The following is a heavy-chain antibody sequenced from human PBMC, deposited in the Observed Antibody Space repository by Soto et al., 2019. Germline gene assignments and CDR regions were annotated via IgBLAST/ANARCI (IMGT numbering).Heavy chain of an antibody. Sequence: GGSLRLSCAASGFTFDDYAMHWVRQAPGKGLEWVAGISWNSGDIGYADSVKGRFTISRDNAKKSLYLQLDSLRGEDTALYYCVKDRSISNYYMDVWGKGTTVTVSS. CDR3: VKDRSISNYYMDV. CDR2: ISWNSGDI. CDR1: GFTFDDYA. V-gene: IGHV3-9*01. J-gene: IGHJ6*03. D-gene: IGHD6-13*01.